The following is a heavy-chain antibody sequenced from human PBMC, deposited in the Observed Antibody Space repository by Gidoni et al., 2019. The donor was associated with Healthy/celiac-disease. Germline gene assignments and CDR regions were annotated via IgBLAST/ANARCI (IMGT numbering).Heavy chain of an antibody. V-gene: IGHV1-46*01. D-gene: IGHD4-17*01. CDR2: INPSGGST. CDR1: GSTFPSYY. J-gene: IGHJ4*02. Sequence: QVQLVQSGAEVKKPGASVKVSCKASGSTFPSYYMHWVRQAPGQGLEWMGIINPSGGSTSYAQKFQGRVTMTRDTSTSTVYMELSSLRSEDTAVYYCVSEMTTVTTFGPAFDYWGQGTLVTVSS. CDR3: VSEMTTVTTFGPAFDY.